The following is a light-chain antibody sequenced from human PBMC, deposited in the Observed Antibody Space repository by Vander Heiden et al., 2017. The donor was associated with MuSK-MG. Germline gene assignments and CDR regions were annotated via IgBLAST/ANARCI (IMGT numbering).Light chain of an antibody. J-gene: IGKJ2*01. V-gene: IGKV3-11*01. CDR1: QSVSSY. CDR3: QQRSNWPPLYT. CDR2: DAS. Sequence: EIVFTQSPATLALSPGERATLSCRASQSVSSYLVWYQQKPGQAPRLLIYDASNRATGIPARFSGSGSGTDFTLTISSLEPEDFAVYYCQQRSNWPPLYTFGQGTKLEIK.